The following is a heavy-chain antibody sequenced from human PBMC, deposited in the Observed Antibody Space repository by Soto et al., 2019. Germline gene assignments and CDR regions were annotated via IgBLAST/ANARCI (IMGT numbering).Heavy chain of an antibody. J-gene: IGHJ6*02. CDR2: IIAGNGNT. D-gene: IGHD2-15*01. Sequence: QVQLVQSGAEEKKPGASVKVSCKASGYTFTSNAMHWVRQAPGQRLEWMGWIIAGNGNTKYSQKFQGRVTITRDTSASTAYMELSSPRSEDTAVYYCARTFQYCSGGSCYYAMDVWGQGTTVTVSS. CDR3: ARTFQYCSGGSCYYAMDV. CDR1: GYTFTSNA. V-gene: IGHV1-3*05.